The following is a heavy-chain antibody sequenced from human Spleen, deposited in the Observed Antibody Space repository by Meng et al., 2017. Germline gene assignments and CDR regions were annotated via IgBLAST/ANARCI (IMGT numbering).Heavy chain of an antibody. CDR2: IYYSGST. J-gene: IGHJ4*02. Sequence: QVQMQESGPGLVKPSQTLSLTCTVSGGSINRDGYYWSWIRQHPEKGLEWIGYIYYSGSTFYNPSLKSRVTISRDTSRNQFSLWLSSVTAADTAVYYCAREGQVYGGSSGYYFDYWGLGTLVTVSS. V-gene: IGHV4-31*03. CDR1: GGSINRDGYY. CDR3: AREGQVYGGSSGYYFDY. D-gene: IGHD4-23*01.